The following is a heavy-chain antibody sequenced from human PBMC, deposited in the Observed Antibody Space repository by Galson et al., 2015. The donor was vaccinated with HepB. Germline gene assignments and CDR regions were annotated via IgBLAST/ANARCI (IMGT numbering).Heavy chain of an antibody. CDR3: AADPYYYDSSGYYDY. CDR1: GFTFTSSA. J-gene: IGHJ4*02. D-gene: IGHD3-22*01. V-gene: IGHV1-58*01. Sequence: SVKVSCKASGFTFTSSAVQWVRQARGQRLEWIGWIVVGSGNTNYAQKFQERVTITRDMSTSTAYMELSSLRSEDTAVYYCAADPYYYDSSGYYDYWGQGTLVTVSS. CDR2: IVVGSGNT.